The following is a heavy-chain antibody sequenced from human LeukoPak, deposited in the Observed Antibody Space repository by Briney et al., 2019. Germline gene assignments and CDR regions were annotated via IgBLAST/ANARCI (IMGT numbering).Heavy chain of an antibody. J-gene: IGHJ4*02. CDR3: ASRSSTSCYHY. Sequence: SETLPHTCAVYGGSFSGYYWSWIRQPPGKGLEWIGEINHSGSTNYNPSLKSRVTISVDTSKNQFSLKLSSVTAADTAVYYCASRSSTSCYHYWGQGTLVTVSS. CDR2: INHSGST. D-gene: IGHD2-2*01. V-gene: IGHV4-34*01. CDR1: GGSFSGYY.